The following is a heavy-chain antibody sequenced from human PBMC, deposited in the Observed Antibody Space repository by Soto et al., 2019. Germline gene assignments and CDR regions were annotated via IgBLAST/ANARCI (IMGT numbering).Heavy chain of an antibody. Sequence: QVQLVQSGAEVKKPGASVKVSCKASGYTFTSYDINWVRQATGQGLEWMGWMNPNSGNTGYEQKFQGSVTMTTNTSISTDYMQLSSLSSEDTAVYYCARRYCSGGSCYSYYSRVDVWGQGTKVTVSS. CDR3: ARRYCSGGSCYSYYSRVDV. V-gene: IGHV1-8*01. CDR1: GYTFTSYD. J-gene: IGHJ6*02. CDR2: MNPNSGNT. D-gene: IGHD2-15*01.